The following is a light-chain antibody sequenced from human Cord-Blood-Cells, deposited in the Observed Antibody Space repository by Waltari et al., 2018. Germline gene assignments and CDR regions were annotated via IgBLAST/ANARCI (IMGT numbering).Light chain of an antibody. CDR2: DVS. CDR3: SSYTSSSKV. CDR1: SSDGGGYNY. V-gene: IGLV2-14*01. Sequence: QSALTQPASVSGSPGQSITISCPGTSSDGGGYNYVSWYQQHPGKAPKLMIYDVSNRPSGVSNRFSGSKSGNTASLTISGLQAEDEADYYCSSYTSSSKVFGTGTKVTVL. J-gene: IGLJ1*01.